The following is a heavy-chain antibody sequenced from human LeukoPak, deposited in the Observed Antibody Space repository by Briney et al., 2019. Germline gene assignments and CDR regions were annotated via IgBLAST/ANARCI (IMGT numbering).Heavy chain of an antibody. V-gene: IGHV3-23*01. CDR3: AKDLYSNYGPADY. CDR1: GFTFSSYA. CDR2: INGGGVNT. J-gene: IGHJ4*02. Sequence: GGSLRLSCAASGFTFSSYAMSWVRQAPGKGLEWVSTINGGGVNTHYADSVGGRFTISRDNPKNTLFLQMNSLRDEDTAVYYCAKDLYSNYGPADYWGQGNLVTVSS. D-gene: IGHD4-11*01.